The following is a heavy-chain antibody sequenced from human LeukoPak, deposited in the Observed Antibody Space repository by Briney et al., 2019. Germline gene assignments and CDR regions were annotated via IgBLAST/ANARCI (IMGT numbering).Heavy chain of an antibody. J-gene: IGHJ4*02. CDR3: AKEGRSLQTY. V-gene: IGHV3-7*03. CDR2: IKEDGTET. D-gene: IGHD5-24*01. CDR1: GFMFSSNW. Sequence: GGSLRLSCAASGFMFSSNWLSWVRLAPGKGLEWVANIKEDGTETYYVDSVKGRFTISRDNAKNSLYLQMNSLRVEDTAVYYCAKEGRSLQTYWGQGTLVTVSS.